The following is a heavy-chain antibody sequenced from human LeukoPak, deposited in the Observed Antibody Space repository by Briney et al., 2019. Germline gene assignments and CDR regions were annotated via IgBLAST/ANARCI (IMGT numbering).Heavy chain of an antibody. CDR1: GGSISSYY. CDR2: IYHSGSI. J-gene: IGHJ5*02. CDR3: ARDGSSSWYNWFDP. V-gene: IGHV4-38-2*02. Sequence: SETLSLTCTVSGGSISSYYWSWIRQPPGKGLEWIGSIYHSGSIYYNPSLKSRVTISVDTSKNQFSLKVSSVTVADTAVYYCARDGSSSWYNWFDPWGQGTPVTVSS. D-gene: IGHD6-13*01.